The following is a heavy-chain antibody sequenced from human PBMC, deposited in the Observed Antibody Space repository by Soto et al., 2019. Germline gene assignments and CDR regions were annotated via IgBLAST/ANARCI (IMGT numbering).Heavy chain of an antibody. CDR2: IYYSGST. CDR3: FTVTVGDYYYNMDV. CDR1: GGSISSYY. J-gene: IGHJ6*03. Sequence: SETLSLTCTVSGGSISSYYWSWIRQPPGKGLEWIGYIYYSGSTNYNPSLKSRATISVDTSKNQFSLKLSSVPAADTAVYYCFTVTVGDYYYNMDVGGKGTTVTVSS. V-gene: IGHV4-59*12. D-gene: IGHD1-26*01.